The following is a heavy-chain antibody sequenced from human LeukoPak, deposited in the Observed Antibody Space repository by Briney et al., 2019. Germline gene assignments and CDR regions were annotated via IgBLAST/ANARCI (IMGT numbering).Heavy chain of an antibody. CDR2: IHYSGST. D-gene: IGHD1-26*01. J-gene: IGHJ3*02. CDR3: ARAYYSGSSSYAFDI. Sequence: SETLSLTCTVSGGSLRSYYWSWIRQPPGKGLEWIGYIHYSGSTNYCPSLTSGVTISVDTSKNQFSLKLNSVTAADAAVYYCARAYYSGSSSYAFDIWGQGTMVTVSS. V-gene: IGHV4-59*01. CDR1: GGSLRSYY.